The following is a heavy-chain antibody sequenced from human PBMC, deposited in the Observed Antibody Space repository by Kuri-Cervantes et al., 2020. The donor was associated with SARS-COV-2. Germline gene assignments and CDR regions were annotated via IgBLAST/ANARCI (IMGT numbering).Heavy chain of an antibody. D-gene: IGHD3-3*01. Sequence: GESLKISWAGSGFIFSSFGMHWVRQAPGKGLEWVAVVSYDGSNTYYADAVKGRFTISRDNTKYTLYLEMNRLRAEDTAVYYCAKPKGEYDFWSGFRIGSIVNWGQGILVTVSS. CDR3: AKPKGEYDFWSGFRIGSIVN. CDR1: GFIFSSFG. V-gene: IGHV3-30*18. CDR2: VSYDGSNT. J-gene: IGHJ1*01.